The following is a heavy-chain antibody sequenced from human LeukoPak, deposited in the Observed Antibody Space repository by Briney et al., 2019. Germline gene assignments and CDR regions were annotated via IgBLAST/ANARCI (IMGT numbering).Heavy chain of an antibody. V-gene: IGHV1-18*01. CDR3: ARGVYCSSTSRVCWFDP. CDR1: GYTFTSYG. J-gene: IGHJ5*02. Sequence: ASVKVSCTASGYTFTSYGISWVRQAPGQGLEWMGWISAYNGNTNYAQKLQGRVTMTTDTSTSTAYMELRSLRSDDTAVYYCARGVYCSSTSRVCWFDPWGQGTLVTVSS. D-gene: IGHD2-2*01. CDR2: ISAYNGNT.